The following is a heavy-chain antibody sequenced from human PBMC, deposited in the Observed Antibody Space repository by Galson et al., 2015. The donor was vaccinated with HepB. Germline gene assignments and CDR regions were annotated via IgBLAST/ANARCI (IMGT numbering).Heavy chain of an antibody. Sequence: SLRLSCAASGFTFSGSAIHWVRQTSGKGLEWVGRIRTKASNYATAYAASLPGRFTISRDDSKNTAYLHMKSLKTEDTAVYYCIRMADLSGYSSSWGQGTLVTVSS. CDR2: IRTKASNYAT. CDR3: IRMADLSGYSSS. CDR1: GFTFSGSA. J-gene: IGHJ4*02. D-gene: IGHD6-13*01. V-gene: IGHV3-73*01.